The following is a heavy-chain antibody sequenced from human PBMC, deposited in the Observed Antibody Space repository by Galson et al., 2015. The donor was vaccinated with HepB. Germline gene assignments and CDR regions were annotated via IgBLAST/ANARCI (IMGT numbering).Heavy chain of an antibody. CDR1: GFTISSNY. CDR2: ISYDGSNK. Sequence: SLRLSCAASGFTISSNYLSWVRQAPGKGLEWVAVISYDGSNKYYADSVKGRFTISRDNSKNTLYLQMNSLRAEDTAVYYCARADQPFGGVIFYFDYWGQGTLVTVSS. CDR3: ARADQPFGGVIFYFDY. D-gene: IGHD3-16*02. V-gene: IGHV3-30-3*01. J-gene: IGHJ4*02.